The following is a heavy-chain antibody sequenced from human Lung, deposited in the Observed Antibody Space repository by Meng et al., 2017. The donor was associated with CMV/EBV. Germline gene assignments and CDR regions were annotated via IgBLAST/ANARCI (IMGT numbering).Heavy chain of an antibody. Sequence: RGEAGGDSGKPWGSLRLSCAGSGFTFSNGWMSWVRQAPGKGLEWVGRIKSKTDGETADYNAPVKGRFTISRDDSKNTLYLQMNSLKTEDTAIYYCIWNDLGDYWGQGTLVTRLL. CDR3: IWNDLGDY. D-gene: IGHD1-1*01. CDR2: IKSKTDGETA. J-gene: IGHJ4*02. V-gene: IGHV3-15*01. CDR1: GFTFSNGW.